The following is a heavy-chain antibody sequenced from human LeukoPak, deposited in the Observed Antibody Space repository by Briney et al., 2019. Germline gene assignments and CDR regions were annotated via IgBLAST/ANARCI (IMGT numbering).Heavy chain of an antibody. CDR1: GFTFSSYS. CDR2: ISSSSSYI. D-gene: IGHD2-15*01. CDR3: ARDTKYCSGGSCYPH. Sequence: GGSLRLSCAASGFTFSSYSMNWVRQAPGKGLEWVSSISSSSSYIYYADSMKGRFTISRDNAKNSLYLQMNSLRAEDTAVYYCARDTKYCSGGSCYPHWGQGTLVTVSS. V-gene: IGHV3-21*01. J-gene: IGHJ4*02.